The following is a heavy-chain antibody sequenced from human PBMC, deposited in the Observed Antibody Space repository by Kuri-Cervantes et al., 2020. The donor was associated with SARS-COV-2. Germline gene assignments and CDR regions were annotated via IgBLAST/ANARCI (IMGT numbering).Heavy chain of an antibody. CDR3: ARATNYYYDSSGYYYKAFDI. J-gene: IGHJ3*02. CDR2: IKQDGSEK. V-gene: IGHV3-7*05. CDR1: GFTFSSYW. Sequence: GESLKISCAASGFTFSSYWMSWVRQAPGKGLEWVANIKQDGSEKYYVDSVKGRFTISRDNAKNSLYLQMNSLRAEDTAVYYCARATNYYYDSSGYYYKAFDIWGQGTMVTVSS. D-gene: IGHD3-22*01.